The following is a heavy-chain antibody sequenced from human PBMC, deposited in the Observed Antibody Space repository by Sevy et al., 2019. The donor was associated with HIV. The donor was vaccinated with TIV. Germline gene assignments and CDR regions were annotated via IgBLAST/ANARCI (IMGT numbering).Heavy chain of an antibody. CDR1: HGSISSGDFY. Sequence: SETLSLTCTVSHGSISSGDFYWTWIRQPPGQGLEWIGYIYSSGSTHYHPSLKDRLIMSIDTSKDQFSLRLTSVTASDTAVYYCARGGGYSFGYLNYFDYWGHGALVTVSS. D-gene: IGHD5-18*01. CDR2: IYSSGST. CDR3: ARGGGYSFGYLNYFDY. J-gene: IGHJ4*01. V-gene: IGHV4-30-4*01.